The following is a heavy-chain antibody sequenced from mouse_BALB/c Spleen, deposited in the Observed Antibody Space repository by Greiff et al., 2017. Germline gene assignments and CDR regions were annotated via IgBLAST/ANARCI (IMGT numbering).Heavy chain of an antibody. CDR3: NARITTFDY. CDR2: IDPENGDT. CDR1: GFNIKAYY. Sequence: VQLQQSGADLVRSGASVKLSCTASGFNIKAYYMHWVKQRPEQGLEWIGWIDPENGDTEYAPKFQGKATMTADTSSTTAYLQLSSLASEDTAVYYSNARITTFDYWGQGTTLTVSS. V-gene: IGHV14-4*02. J-gene: IGHJ2*01. D-gene: IGHD1-1*01.